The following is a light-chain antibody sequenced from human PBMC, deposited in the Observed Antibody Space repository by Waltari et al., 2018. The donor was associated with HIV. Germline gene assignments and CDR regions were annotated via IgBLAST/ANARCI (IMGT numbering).Light chain of an antibody. CDR3: SSYTITNTR. CDR1: NSDGGGYDF. Sequence: QSALTQPASVSGSPGQSITISCTGTNSDGGGYDFVSWYQQHPGKAPKLIIYDVTKRPSEVSNRFSGSTSGDTASLTISGLQAEDEADYYCSSYTITNTRFGGGTRLTVL. J-gene: IGLJ2*01. V-gene: IGLV2-14*03. CDR2: DVT.